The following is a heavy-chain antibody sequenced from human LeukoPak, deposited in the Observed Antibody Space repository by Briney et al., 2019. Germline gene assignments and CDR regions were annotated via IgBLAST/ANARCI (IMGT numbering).Heavy chain of an antibody. J-gene: IGHJ5*02. CDR1: ADSITIYY. V-gene: IGHV4-59*01. CDR2: IDHTGIT. Sequence: SETLSLTCTVSADSITIYYWSWIRQPPGKGLEWIGYIDHTGITNYNPSLNNRVTISRDTSKNHFSLELSSATAADTAVYYCARDVDIGNWFDPWGQGTLVTVSS. CDR3: ARDVDIGNWFDP. D-gene: IGHD5-12*01.